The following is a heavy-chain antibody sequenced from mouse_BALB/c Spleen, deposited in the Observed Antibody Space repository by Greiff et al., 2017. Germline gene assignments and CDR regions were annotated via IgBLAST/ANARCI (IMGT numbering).Heavy chain of an antibody. CDR3: ALYYGNSDAMDY. V-gene: IGHV14-3*02. D-gene: IGHD2-1*01. J-gene: IGHJ4*01. Sequence: VQLQQSGAELVKPGASVKLSCTASGFNFKDTYMHWVTQRPEQGLEWIGRIDPANGNTKYDPKFQGKATITADTPSNTAYLQLSSLTSEDTAVYCGALYYGNSDAMDYWGQGTSVTVSS. CDR1: GFNFKDTY. CDR2: IDPANGNT.